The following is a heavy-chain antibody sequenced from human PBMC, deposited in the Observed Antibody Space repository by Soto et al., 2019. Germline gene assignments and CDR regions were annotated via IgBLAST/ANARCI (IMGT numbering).Heavy chain of an antibody. D-gene: IGHD2-15*01. Sequence: GASVKVSCKASGYTFTSYYMHWVRQAPGQGLEWMGIINPSGGSTSYAQKFQGRVTMTRDTSTSTVYMELSSLRSEDTAVYYCARDRVVVKLSDAFDIWGQGTMVTVSS. V-gene: IGHV1-46*01. CDR1: GYTFTSYY. CDR3: ARDRVVVKLSDAFDI. CDR2: INPSGGST. J-gene: IGHJ3*02.